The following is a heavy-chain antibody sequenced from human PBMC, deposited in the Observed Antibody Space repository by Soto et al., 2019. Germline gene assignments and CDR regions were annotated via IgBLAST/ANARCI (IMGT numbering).Heavy chain of an antibody. CDR2: LYYSGST. CDR1: GDSISSHF. D-gene: IGHD2-15*01. CDR3: ARHRGLSGGSSVDAFDI. J-gene: IGHJ3*02. V-gene: IGHV4-59*08. Sequence: SETLSLTCTVSGDSISSHFWSWVRQPPGKGLEWIGYLYYSGSTNYNPSLKSRVTTSVDTSKNQFSLKLSSVTAADTAVYYCARHRGLSGGSSVDAFDIWGQGTMVTVSS.